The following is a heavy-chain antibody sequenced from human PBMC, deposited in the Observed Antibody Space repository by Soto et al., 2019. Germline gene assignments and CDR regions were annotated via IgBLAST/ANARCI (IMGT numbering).Heavy chain of an antibody. Sequence: QVQLVQSGAEVKKPGASVKVSCKASGYTFTSYYMHWVRQAPGQGLEWMGIINPSGGSTSYAQKFQGRVTMTRDTSTSTVYMELSSLRSEDTAVYYCARGPVDIVLVPAGPYGMDVWGQGTTVTVSS. J-gene: IGHJ6*02. V-gene: IGHV1-46*01. CDR3: ARGPVDIVLVPAGPYGMDV. D-gene: IGHD2-2*01. CDR2: INPSGGST. CDR1: GYTFTSYY.